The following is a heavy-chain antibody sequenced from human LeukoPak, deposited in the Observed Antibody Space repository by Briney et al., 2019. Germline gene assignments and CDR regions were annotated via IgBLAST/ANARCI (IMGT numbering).Heavy chain of an antibody. CDR2: IYYSGST. V-gene: IGHV4-59*01. CDR3: ARGGYDYVWGSYRYWPGY. CDR1: GGSISSYY. D-gene: IGHD3-16*02. J-gene: IGHJ4*02. Sequence: SETLSLTCTVSGGSISSYYWTWIRQPPGKGLEWIGYIYYSGSTNYNPSLKSRVTTSVDTSKNQFSLKLSSVTAADTAVYYCARGGYDYVWGSYRYWPGYWGQGTLVTVSS.